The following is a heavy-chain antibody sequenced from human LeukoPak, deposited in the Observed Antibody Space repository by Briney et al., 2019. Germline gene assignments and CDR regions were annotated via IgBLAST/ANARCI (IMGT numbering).Heavy chain of an antibody. Sequence: ASVKVSCKASGYTFTSYYMHWVRQAPGQGLEWMGIINPSGGSTSYAQKFQGRVTMTRDMSTSTVYMELSSLRSEDTAVYYCARDGGGGLPFDYWGQGTLVTVSS. D-gene: IGHD1-26*01. J-gene: IGHJ4*02. CDR1: GYTFTSYY. V-gene: IGHV1-46*01. CDR2: INPSGGST. CDR3: ARDGGGGLPFDY.